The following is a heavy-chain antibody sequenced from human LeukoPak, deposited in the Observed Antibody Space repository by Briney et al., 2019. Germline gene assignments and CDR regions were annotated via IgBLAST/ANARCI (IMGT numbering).Heavy chain of an antibody. Sequence: SETLSLTCTVSGGSISSYYWSWIRQPPGKGLEWIGYIYYSGSTNYNPSLKSRVTISVDTSKNQFSLKLSSVTAEDTAVYYCASIFVKFLLSEYSSNRTPYYYYYYMDVWGKGTTVTVSS. CDR3: ASIFVKFLLSEYSSNRTPYYYYYYMDV. V-gene: IGHV4-59*01. CDR1: GGSISSYY. J-gene: IGHJ6*03. D-gene: IGHD6-13*01. CDR2: IYYSGST.